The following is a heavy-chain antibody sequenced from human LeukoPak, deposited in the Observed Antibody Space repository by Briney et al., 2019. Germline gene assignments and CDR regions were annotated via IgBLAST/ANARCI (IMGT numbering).Heavy chain of an antibody. V-gene: IGHV4-38-2*02. CDR1: GDSSSRGYY. Sequence: KPSETLSLTCTVSGDSSSRGYYWGWIRQPPGKGLEWIGSIYHSGSTYYNPSLQSRDPISVDTSKDQFSLKLSSVTAADTAVYYCTRATGDDFWSGYRVPYYYHYMNIWGKGTTVTVSS. CDR3: TRATGDDFWSGYRVPYYYHYMNI. J-gene: IGHJ6*03. D-gene: IGHD3-3*01. CDR2: IYHSGST.